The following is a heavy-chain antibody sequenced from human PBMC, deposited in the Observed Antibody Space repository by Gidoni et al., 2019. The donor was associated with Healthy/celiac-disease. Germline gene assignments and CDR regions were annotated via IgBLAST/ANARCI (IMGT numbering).Heavy chain of an antibody. D-gene: IGHD2-2*01. CDR3: ARFCSTSCYPRGHYYYYGMDV. CDR2: INHSGST. V-gene: IGHV4-34*01. J-gene: IGHJ6*02. CDR1: GGSFSGYY. Sequence: QVQLQQWGAGLLKPSETLSLTCALYGGSFSGYYWTWIRQPPGKGLEWSGEINHSGSTNYNPSLKSRVTISVDTSKNQFSLKLSSVTAADTAVYYCARFCSTSCYPRGHYYYYGMDVWGQGTTVTVSS.